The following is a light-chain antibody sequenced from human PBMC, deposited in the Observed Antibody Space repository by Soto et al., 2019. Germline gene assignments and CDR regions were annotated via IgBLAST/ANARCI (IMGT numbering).Light chain of an antibody. CDR3: QQYGSSPRT. J-gene: IGKJ4*01. CDR1: QIVSTTF. CDR2: GAS. V-gene: IGKV3-20*01. Sequence: EIVLTQSPGPLSLSREERLTLSCCVCQIVSTTFLAWYERKPGGSPRLLIYGASSRATAIPDRFSGSGSGTDFTLNIGRLEPEDFAVYHCQQYGSSPRTFGGGTKV.